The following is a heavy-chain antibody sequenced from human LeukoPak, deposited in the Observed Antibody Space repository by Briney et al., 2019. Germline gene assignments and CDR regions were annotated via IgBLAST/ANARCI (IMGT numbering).Heavy chain of an antibody. Sequence: SQTLSLTCAVSGVSISSGGYSWSWIRQPPGKGLEWIGYIYHNGNTYYCPSLKSRVTISVDRSKNQLSLKLSSVTAADTAMYYCASGGYSYGFDYWGQGTLVTVSS. D-gene: IGHD5-18*01. CDR3: ASGGYSYGFDY. V-gene: IGHV4-30-2*01. CDR1: GVSISSGGYS. CDR2: IYHNGNT. J-gene: IGHJ4*02.